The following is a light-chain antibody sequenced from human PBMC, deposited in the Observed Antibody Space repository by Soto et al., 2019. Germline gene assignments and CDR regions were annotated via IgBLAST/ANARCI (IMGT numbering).Light chain of an antibody. CDR1: QSISSY. Sequence: EIEMTQSTSSLSASVGDRVTITCRASQSISSYLNWYQQKPGKAPKLLIYAASSLQGGVPSRFSGSGSGTDFTLTISSLQPEDFATYYCQQSYSTPWTFGQGTNVDIK. CDR3: QQSYSTPWT. J-gene: IGKJ1*01. V-gene: IGKV1-39*01. CDR2: AAS.